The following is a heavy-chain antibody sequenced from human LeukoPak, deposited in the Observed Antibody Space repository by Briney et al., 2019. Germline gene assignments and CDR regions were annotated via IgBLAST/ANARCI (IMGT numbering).Heavy chain of an antibody. CDR2: ISAYNGNT. CDR1: GYTFTSYG. D-gene: IGHD3-9*01. J-gene: IGHJ4*02. V-gene: IGHV1-18*01. CDR3: ARSRPVLRYFDWLLSAYFDY. Sequence: ASVKVSCKASGYTFTSYGISWVRQAPGQGLEWMGWISAYNGNTNYAQKLQGRVTMTTDTSTSTAYMELRSLRSDDTAVYYCARSRPVLRYFDWLLSAYFDYWSQGTLVTVSS.